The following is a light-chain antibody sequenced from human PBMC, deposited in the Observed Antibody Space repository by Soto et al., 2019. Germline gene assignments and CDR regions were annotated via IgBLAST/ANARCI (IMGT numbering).Light chain of an antibody. CDR1: QSVYKNF. V-gene: IGKV3-20*01. J-gene: IGKJ1*01. CDR2: GAS. Sequence: EIVLTQSPGTLSLSPGERATLSCRASQSVYKNFLAWYQQKPGQAPRLLINGASNRATGIPDRFSGSGSGTDFSLTIDRLEPEDFATYYCQHWTDYSWTFGQGTKVEVK. CDR3: QHWTDYSWT.